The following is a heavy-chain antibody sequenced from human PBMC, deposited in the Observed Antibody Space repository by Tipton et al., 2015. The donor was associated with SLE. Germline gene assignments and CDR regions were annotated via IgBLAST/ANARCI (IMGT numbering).Heavy chain of an antibody. V-gene: IGHV4-34*01. CDR1: GGSFSGYY. CDR3: ARSKEGQLVWY. D-gene: IGHD6-6*01. Sequence: LRLSCAVYGGSFSGYYWSWIRQPPGKGLEWIGEINHSGTTNYNPSLKSRVTISVDTSKNQFSLKLSSVTAADTAVYYCARSKEGQLVWYWVQGTLVTVSS. CDR2: INHSGTT. J-gene: IGHJ4*02.